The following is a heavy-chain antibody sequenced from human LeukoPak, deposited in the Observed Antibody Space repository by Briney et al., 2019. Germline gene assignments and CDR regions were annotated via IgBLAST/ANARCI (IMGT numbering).Heavy chain of an antibody. D-gene: IGHD1-26*01. CDR3: AKVMWELPPSFDY. J-gene: IGHJ4*02. CDR2: ISGSGGST. V-gene: IGHV3-23*01. CDR1: GFTFRRYG. Sequence: GGSLRLSCAASGFTFRRYGMNWVRQAPGKGLEWVSAISGSGGSTYYGDSVKGRFTISRDNSKNTLYLQMNSLRAEDTAVYYCAKVMWELPPSFDYWGQGTLVTVSS.